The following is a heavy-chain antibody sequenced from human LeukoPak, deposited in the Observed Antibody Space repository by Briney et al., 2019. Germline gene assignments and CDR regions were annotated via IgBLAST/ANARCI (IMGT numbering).Heavy chain of an antibody. J-gene: IGHJ6*02. D-gene: IGHD2-2*01. V-gene: IGHV3-30*04. Sequence: GGSLRLSCAASGFTFSSYAMHWVRQAPGKGLEWVAVISYDGSNKYYADSVKGRFTISRDNSKNTLYLQMNSLRAEDTAVYFCARVYCSSTSCYFRGYYYYGMDVWGQGTTVTLSS. CDR1: GFTFSSYA. CDR2: ISYDGSNK. CDR3: ARVYCSSTSCYFRGYYYYGMDV.